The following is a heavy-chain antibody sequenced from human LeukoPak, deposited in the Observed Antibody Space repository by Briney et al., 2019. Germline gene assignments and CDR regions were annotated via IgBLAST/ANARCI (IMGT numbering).Heavy chain of an antibody. CDR2: IYYSGST. D-gene: IGHD2-2*01. Sequence: PSETLSLTCTVSGGSVSSGIYYWSWIRQPPGKGLEWIGYIYYSGSTNYNPSLKSRVTLSLDTSKHQFSLKLSSVTAADTAVYYCARSQHHLVLGAFDIWGQGTMVTVSP. CDR1: GGSVSSGIYY. CDR3: ARSQHHLVLGAFDI. V-gene: IGHV4-61*01. J-gene: IGHJ3*02.